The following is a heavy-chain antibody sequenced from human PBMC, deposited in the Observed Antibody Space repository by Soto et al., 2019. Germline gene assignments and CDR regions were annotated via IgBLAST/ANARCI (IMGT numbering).Heavy chain of an antibody. CDR3: AKDYSYGGSGSSHFDY. Sequence: GGSLRLSCAASGFTFSTYAMSWVRQAPGKGLEWVSAISGSGHTTYDADSVKGRFTISRDNSKNTLYLQMNSLRAEDTAVYYCAKDYSYGGSGSSHFDYWGQGTLVTVSS. D-gene: IGHD5-18*01. CDR1: GFTFSTYA. V-gene: IGHV3-23*01. J-gene: IGHJ4*02. CDR2: ISGSGHTT.